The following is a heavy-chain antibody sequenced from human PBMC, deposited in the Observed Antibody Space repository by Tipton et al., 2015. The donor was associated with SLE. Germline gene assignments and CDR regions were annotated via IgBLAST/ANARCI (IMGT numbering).Heavy chain of an antibody. CDR2: IYYSGST. Sequence: LRLSCTVSGGSISSSSYYWGWIRQPPGKGLEWIGSIYYSGSTYYNPSLKSRVTISVDTSKNQFSLKLSSVTAADTAVYYCAREEENDFWSGGDAFDIWGQGIMVTVSS. CDR3: AREEENDFWSGGDAFDI. CDR1: GGSISSSSYY. V-gene: IGHV4-39*07. D-gene: IGHD3-3*01. J-gene: IGHJ3*02.